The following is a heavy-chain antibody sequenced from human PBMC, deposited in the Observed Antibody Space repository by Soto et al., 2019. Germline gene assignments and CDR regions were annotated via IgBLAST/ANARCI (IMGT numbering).Heavy chain of an antibody. D-gene: IGHD6-13*01. CDR3: ATEGDAGIAAAGTAWFDR. CDR2: IIPLDGTT. J-gene: IGHJ5*02. CDR1: RGTFSRYA. Sequence: QVQLVQSGAEVKKPGSSVKVSCKASRGTFSRYAISWVRQAPGQGLEWMGGIIPLDGTTNYAQKFQGRVTITADESTRIAYLELSSLRSEDTAIYYCATEGDAGIAAAGTAWFDRWGQGSLVTVSS. V-gene: IGHV1-69*12.